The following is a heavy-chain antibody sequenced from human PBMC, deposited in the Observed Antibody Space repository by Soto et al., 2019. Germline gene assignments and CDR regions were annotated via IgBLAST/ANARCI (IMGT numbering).Heavy chain of an antibody. Sequence: GGSRRLSCAACGFTFRSYATNWVRQAPEKGLEWVSGISGSGSSTYYADSVKGRFTISRDKSTNTLYLHMNSLRAEDTAVYYCARGSAYSDYDLEYWGQGTLVTVSS. V-gene: IGHV3-23*01. D-gene: IGHD4-17*01. J-gene: IGHJ4*02. CDR2: ISGSGSST. CDR1: GFTFRSYA. CDR3: ARGSAYSDYDLEY.